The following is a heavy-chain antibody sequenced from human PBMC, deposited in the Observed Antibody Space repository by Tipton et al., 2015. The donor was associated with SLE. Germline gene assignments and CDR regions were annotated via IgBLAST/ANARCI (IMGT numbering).Heavy chain of an antibody. Sequence: TLSLTCTVSGGSISSSSYYWGWIRRPPGKGLEWIGSIYYSGSTYYNPSLKSRVTISVDTSKNQFSLKLSSVTAADTAVYYCARERGDYGDYFDYWGQGTLVTVSS. CDR1: GGSISSSSYY. V-gene: IGHV4-39*07. D-gene: IGHD4-17*01. CDR2: IYYSGST. CDR3: ARERGDYGDYFDY. J-gene: IGHJ4*02.